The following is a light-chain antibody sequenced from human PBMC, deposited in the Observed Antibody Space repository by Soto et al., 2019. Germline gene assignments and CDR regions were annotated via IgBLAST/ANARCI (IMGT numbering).Light chain of an antibody. CDR2: RAS. Sequence: EIVLTQSPGTLSLSPGERATLSCRASQSVSSSYLARYQQNPGQAPRLLIYRASSRATGIPDRFSGSGSGTDFTLSISRLEPEDFAVYYCQQYGRSPYTVGQGTKLEIK. V-gene: IGKV3-20*01. J-gene: IGKJ2*01. CDR1: QSVSSSY. CDR3: QQYGRSPYT.